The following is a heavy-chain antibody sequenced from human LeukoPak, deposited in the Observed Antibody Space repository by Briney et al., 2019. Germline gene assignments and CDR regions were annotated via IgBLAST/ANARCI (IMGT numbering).Heavy chain of an antibody. Sequence: GGSLRLSCAASGFTFSNAWMSWVRQAPGKGLERVGRIKSKTDGGTTDYAAPVKGRFTISRDDSKNTLYLQMNSLKTEDTAVYYCTTGPQYYYDSSGYSGDYWGQGTLVTVSS. CDR1: GFTFSNAW. D-gene: IGHD3-22*01. CDR3: TTGPQYYYDSSGYSGDY. J-gene: IGHJ4*02. CDR2: IKSKTDGGTT. V-gene: IGHV3-15*01.